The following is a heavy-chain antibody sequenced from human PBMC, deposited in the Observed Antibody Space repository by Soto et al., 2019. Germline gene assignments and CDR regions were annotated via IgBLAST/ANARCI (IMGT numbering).Heavy chain of an antibody. CDR1: GGTFSSYA. Sequence: SVKVSCKASGGTFSSYAISWVRQAPGQGLEWMGGIIPIFGTANYAQKFQGRVTITADGSTSTAYMELSSLRSEDTAVYYCARAATAVAYAFDIWGQGTMVTVSS. V-gene: IGHV1-69*13. CDR2: IIPIFGTA. J-gene: IGHJ3*02. CDR3: ARAATAVAYAFDI. D-gene: IGHD6-19*01.